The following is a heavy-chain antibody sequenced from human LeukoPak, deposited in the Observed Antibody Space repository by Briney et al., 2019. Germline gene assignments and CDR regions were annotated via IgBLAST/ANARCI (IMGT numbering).Heavy chain of an antibody. V-gene: IGHV3-21*04. CDR3: ARDSRGYSYGYHYYYMDV. CDR2: ISSSSSYI. J-gene: IGHJ6*03. CDR1: GFTFSSYC. Sequence: GGSLRLSCAASGFTFSSYCMDWVRQTPGKGLEWVSSISSSSSYIYYADSVKGRFTISRDNAKNSLYLQMNSLRAEDTAVYYCARDSRGYSYGYHYYYMDVWGKGTTVTISS. D-gene: IGHD5-18*01.